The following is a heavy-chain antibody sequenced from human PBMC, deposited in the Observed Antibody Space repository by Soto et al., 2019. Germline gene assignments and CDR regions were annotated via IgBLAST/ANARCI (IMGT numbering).Heavy chain of an antibody. J-gene: IGHJ3*02. Sequence: GGSLRLSCAASGFTFSSYGMHWVRQAPGKGLEWVAVIWYDGSNKYYADSVKGRFTISRDNSKNTLYLQMNSLRAEDTAVYYCARGGYYDSSGHDAFDIWGQGTMVTVSS. CDR3: ARGGYYDSSGHDAFDI. CDR2: IWYDGSNK. D-gene: IGHD3-22*01. CDR1: GFTFSSYG. V-gene: IGHV3-33*01.